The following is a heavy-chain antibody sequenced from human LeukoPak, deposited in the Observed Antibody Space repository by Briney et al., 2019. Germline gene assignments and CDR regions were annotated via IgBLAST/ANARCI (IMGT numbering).Heavy chain of an antibody. J-gene: IGHJ3*02. D-gene: IGHD2-15*01. Sequence: GSLKLSCAASGFTFSSYWMSWVRQAPGKGLEWVANIKQDGSEKYYVDSVKGRFTISRDNAKNSLYLQMNSLRAEDTAVYYCARSTNIVVVVAATDDDAFDIWGQGTMVTVSS. CDR3: ARSTNIVVVVAATDDDAFDI. CDR2: IKQDGSEK. V-gene: IGHV3-7*01. CDR1: GFTFSSYW.